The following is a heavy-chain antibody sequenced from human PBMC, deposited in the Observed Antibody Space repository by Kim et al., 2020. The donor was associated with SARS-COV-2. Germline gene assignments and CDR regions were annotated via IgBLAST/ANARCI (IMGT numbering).Heavy chain of an antibody. D-gene: IGHD2-2*01. CDR1: GFTFSSYG. CDR2: INEDGSET. CDR3: AIDIIQYRLLEYYYGMDV. Sequence: GGSLRLSCAASGFTFSSYGMSWVRQAPGKGLEWVANINEDGSETYYADSVKGRFTISRDNAKNSLYLQMNSLRAEDTAVYYCAIDIIQYRLLEYYYGMDVGGEKTTDTVPT. V-gene: IGHV3-7*03. J-gene: IGHJ6*04.